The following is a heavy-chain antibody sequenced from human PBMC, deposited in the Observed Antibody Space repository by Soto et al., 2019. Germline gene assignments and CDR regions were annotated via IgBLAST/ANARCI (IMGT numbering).Heavy chain of an antibody. Sequence: QVQLVESGGGVVQPGRSLRLSCAASGFPFTSYGMHWVREGPGKGLEWVAVISYDGSNKFYADSVKGRFTISRDNSKNTLYLQVNSLTPEDTHFYFFVAGQNSFDYRGQGTLVNVSS. CDR1: GFPFTSYG. V-gene: IGHV3-30*03. J-gene: IGHJ4*02. CDR2: ISYDGSNK. CDR3: VAGQNSFDY.